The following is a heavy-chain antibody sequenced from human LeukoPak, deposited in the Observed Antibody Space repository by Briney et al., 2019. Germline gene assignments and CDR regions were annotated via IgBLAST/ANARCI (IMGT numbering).Heavy chain of an antibody. CDR3: ARGNILTGYTY. D-gene: IGHD3-9*01. CDR1: GFTFSSYD. V-gene: IGHV3-13*04. Sequence: PGGSLRLSCAASGFTFSSYDMHWVRHATGKGLEWVSAIGYGGDTHYSGSVKGRFTISRENAKNSLYLQMNSLGAGDTAVYYCARGNILTGYTYWGQGTLVTVSS. CDR2: IGYGGDT. J-gene: IGHJ4*02.